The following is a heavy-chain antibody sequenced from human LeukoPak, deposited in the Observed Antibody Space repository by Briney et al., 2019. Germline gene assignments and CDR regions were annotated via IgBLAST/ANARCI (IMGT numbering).Heavy chain of an antibody. Sequence: GGSLRLSCAASGFTFISYWMHWVRQAPGKGLVWVSRVNADGSSTSYADSVKGRFTISRDNAENTLYLQMNSLRAEDTAVYYCAKDLGYCSGGSCYSGYFDYWGQGTLVTVSS. D-gene: IGHD2-15*01. CDR1: GFTFISYW. CDR2: VNADGSST. J-gene: IGHJ4*02. V-gene: IGHV3-74*01. CDR3: AKDLGYCSGGSCYSGYFDY.